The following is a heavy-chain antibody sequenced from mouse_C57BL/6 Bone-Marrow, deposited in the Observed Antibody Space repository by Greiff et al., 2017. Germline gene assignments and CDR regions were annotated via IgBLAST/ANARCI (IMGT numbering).Heavy chain of an antibody. Sequence: VQLKESGGDLVKPGGSLKLSCAASGFTFSSYGMSWVRQTPDKRLEWVATISSGGSYTYYPDSVKGRFTISRDNAKNTLYLQMSSLKSEDTAMYYCASPGYYFFYAMDYWGQGTSVTVSS. CDR1: GFTFSSYG. CDR3: ASPGYYFFYAMDY. D-gene: IGHD2-12*01. V-gene: IGHV5-6*01. CDR2: ISSGGSYT. J-gene: IGHJ4*01.